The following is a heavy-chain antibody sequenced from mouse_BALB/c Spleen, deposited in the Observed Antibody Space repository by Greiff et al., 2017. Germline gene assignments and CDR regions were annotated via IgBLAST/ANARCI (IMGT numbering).Heavy chain of an antibody. V-gene: IGHV5-17*02. Sequence: EVQLVESGGGLVQPGGSRKLSCAASGFTFSSFGMHWVRQAPEKGLEWVAYISSGSSTIYYADTVTGRFTISRDNPKNTLFLQMTSLRSEDTAMYYCARGQSTMITTGAWFAYWGQGTLVTVSA. CDR3: ARGQSTMITTGAWFAY. D-gene: IGHD2-4*01. CDR2: ISSGSSTI. CDR1: GFTFSSFG. J-gene: IGHJ3*01.